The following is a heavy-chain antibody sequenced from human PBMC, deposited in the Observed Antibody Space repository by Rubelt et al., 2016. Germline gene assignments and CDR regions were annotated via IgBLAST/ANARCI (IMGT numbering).Heavy chain of an antibody. CDR1: GGSFSGYY. J-gene: IGHJ5*02. V-gene: IGHV4-34*01. CDR3: ARGGTTNWCDP. CDR2: INYSGST. Sequence: QVQLQQWGAGLLKPAETLSLTCAVYGGSFSGYYWSWIREPPGKGLEWIGYINYSGSTSYNPSLKSLVTISVDTSKNQFSLKLTSVTAADTAVYYCARGGTTNWCDPWGQGTLVTVSS. D-gene: IGHD4-17*01.